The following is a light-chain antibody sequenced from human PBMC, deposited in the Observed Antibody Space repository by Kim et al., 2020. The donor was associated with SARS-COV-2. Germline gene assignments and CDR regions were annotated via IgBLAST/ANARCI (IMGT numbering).Light chain of an antibody. Sequence: GQRVTSSCSGSTSNVAVNNVYWYQQLPGTAPRLLIYKNNQRPSRVPDRFSASKSGTSASLAISGLRSEDEADYYCAGWDDRLSGPVFGGGTQLTVL. CDR1: TSNVAVNN. CDR2: KNN. CDR3: AGWDDRLSGPV. V-gene: IGLV1-47*01. J-gene: IGLJ3*02.